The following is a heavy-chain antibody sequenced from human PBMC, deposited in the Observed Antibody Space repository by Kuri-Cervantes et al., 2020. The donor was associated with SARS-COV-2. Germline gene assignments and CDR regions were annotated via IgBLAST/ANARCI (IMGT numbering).Heavy chain of an antibody. Sequence: GESLKISCAAPGFTFSSYAMHWVRQAPGKGLEWVAVISYDGSNKYYADSVKGRFTISRDNSKNTLYLQMNSLRAEDTAVYYCARGDAFDIWGQGTMVTVSS. CDR3: ARGDAFDI. J-gene: IGHJ3*02. V-gene: IGHV3-30-3*01. CDR2: ISYDGSNK. CDR1: GFTFSSYA.